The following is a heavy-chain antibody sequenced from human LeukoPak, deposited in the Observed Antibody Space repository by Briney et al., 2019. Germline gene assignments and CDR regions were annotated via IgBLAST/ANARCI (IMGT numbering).Heavy chain of an antibody. CDR1: GFTFSSYS. V-gene: IGHV3-21*01. CDR2: ISSSSSYI. CDR3: ARDRLYNWNPTYFDY. D-gene: IGHD1-20*01. J-gene: IGHJ4*02. Sequence: GGSLRLSCAASGFTFSSYSMNWVRQAPGKGLEWVSSISSSSSYIYYADSVKGRFTISRDNAKNSLYLQMNSLRAEDTAVYYCARDRLYNWNPTYFDYWGQGTLVTVSS.